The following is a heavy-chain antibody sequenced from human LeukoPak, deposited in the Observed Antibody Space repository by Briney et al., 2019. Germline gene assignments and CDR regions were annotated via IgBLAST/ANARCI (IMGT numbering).Heavy chain of an antibody. CDR2: ITASSTAI. V-gene: IGHV3-21*01. CDR3: ARTYYDILTGYNPYLDY. J-gene: IGHJ4*02. Sequence: GGSLRLSCAASGFTFNTYTMNWVRQAPGKGLEWVSSITASSTAIYSADSVKGRFTISRDNAKNFLYLQMNSLRAEDTAVYYCARTYYDILTGYNPYLDYWGQGILVTVSS. CDR1: GFTFNTYT. D-gene: IGHD3-9*01.